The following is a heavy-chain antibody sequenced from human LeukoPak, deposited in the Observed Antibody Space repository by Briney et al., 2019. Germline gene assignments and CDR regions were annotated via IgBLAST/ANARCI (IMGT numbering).Heavy chain of an antibody. V-gene: IGHV1-2*02. CDR2: INPNSGGT. J-gene: IGHJ5*02. Sequence: ASVKVSCKASGYTFTGYYMHWVRQAPGQGLEWMGWINPNSGGTNYAQKFQGRVTMTRDTSISTAYMELSSLRSEDTAVYYCARVTACRYCSGGSFMNWFDPWGQGTLVTVSS. CDR1: GYTFTGYY. CDR3: ARVTACRYCSGGSFMNWFDP. D-gene: IGHD2-15*01.